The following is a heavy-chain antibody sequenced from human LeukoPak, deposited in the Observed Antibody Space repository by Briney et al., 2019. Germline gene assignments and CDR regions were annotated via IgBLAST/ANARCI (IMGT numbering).Heavy chain of an antibody. CDR1: GFTFDGYG. V-gene: IGHV3-30*18. CDR2: ISYDESKR. J-gene: IGHJ4*02. D-gene: IGHD1-1*01. Sequence: EPGTSLRLSCAASGFTFDGYGMHWVRQAPGKGLEWVADISYDESKRHYGDSVKGRFTISRDNSKNTLYLQMNSLRAEDTAVYYCAKAPPYKKYFDYWGQGTLVTVSS. CDR3: AKAPPYKKYFDY.